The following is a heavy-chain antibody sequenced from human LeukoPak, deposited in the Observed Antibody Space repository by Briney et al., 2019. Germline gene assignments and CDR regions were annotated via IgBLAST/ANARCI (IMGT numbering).Heavy chain of an antibody. CDR1: GFSFSSSW. CDR2: ISPDGSST. V-gene: IGHV3-74*01. J-gene: IGHJ3*02. D-gene: IGHD3-16*01. Sequence: PGGSLRLSCAASGFSFSSSWMLWVRQTPGKGLVWLSRISPDGSSTSYADSVKGRFTVSRDIARNTLSLQMNSLRAEDSAVYYCARLQGITPQPMTEGFDIWGQGTVVTVSS. CDR3: ARLQGITPQPMTEGFDI.